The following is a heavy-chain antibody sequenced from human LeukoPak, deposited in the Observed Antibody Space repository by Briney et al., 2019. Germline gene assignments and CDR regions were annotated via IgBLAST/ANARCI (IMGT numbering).Heavy chain of an antibody. CDR3: AKDWAAGVPHYFDF. V-gene: IGHV3-30*18. CDR2: ISYEGSNK. CDR1: GFTFSSFG. Sequence: GTSLRLSCTASGFTFSSFGMHWVRQAPGKGLEWVAVISYEGSNKYYTDSVKGRFSISRDNSKNTLYLQMNSLRAEDTAVYYCAKDWAAGVPHYFDFWGQGTLVTVSS. J-gene: IGHJ4*02. D-gene: IGHD1-1*01.